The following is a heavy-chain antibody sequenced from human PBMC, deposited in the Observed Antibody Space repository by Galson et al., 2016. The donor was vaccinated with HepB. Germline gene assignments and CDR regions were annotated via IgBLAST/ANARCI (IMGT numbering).Heavy chain of an antibody. CDR2: LTYDGTNK. D-gene: IGHD3-22*01. CDR1: GFTFNNYG. Sequence: SLRLSCAASGFTFNNYGTHWVRQAPGKGLEWVAVLTYDGTNKYYADSVKGRFTISRDNSRNTLYLQQNSLRAEDTAVYYCARAREAFYRDSSGYWVLDPWGQGTLVTVSS. J-gene: IGHJ5*02. V-gene: IGHV3-30*03. CDR3: ARAREAFYRDSSGYWVLDP.